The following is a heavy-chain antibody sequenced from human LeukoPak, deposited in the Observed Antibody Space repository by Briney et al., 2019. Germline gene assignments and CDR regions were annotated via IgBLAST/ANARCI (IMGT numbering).Heavy chain of an antibody. CDR2: INTDGSST. V-gene: IGHV3-74*01. J-gene: IGHJ4*01. CDR1: GFTFSSYW. Sequence: GGSLRLSCAASGFTFSSYWMHWVRQAPGKGLVWVSRINTDGSSTSYADSVKGRFTISRDNAKNTLYLQMNSLRAEDTAVYYCARATGSSGYYPTWGDYWGQGTLVTVSS. CDR3: ARATGSSGYYPTWGDY. D-gene: IGHD3-22*01.